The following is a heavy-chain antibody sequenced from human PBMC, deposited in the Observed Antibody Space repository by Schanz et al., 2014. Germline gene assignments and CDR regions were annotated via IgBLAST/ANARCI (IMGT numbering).Heavy chain of an antibody. CDR3: ARGGGPEDVFDI. D-gene: IGHD2-15*01. CDR1: RSTFSSYT. CDR2: FIPILDVG. V-gene: IGHV1-69*02. J-gene: IGHJ3*02. Sequence: QVQLVQSGAEVKKPGSSVKVSCKASRSTFSSYTISWVRQARGQGLEWVGRFIPILDVGNYAQQFQGRVTMTRDTSTSTVYMELSSLRSEDTAVYYCARGGGPEDVFDIWGQGTILTVSS.